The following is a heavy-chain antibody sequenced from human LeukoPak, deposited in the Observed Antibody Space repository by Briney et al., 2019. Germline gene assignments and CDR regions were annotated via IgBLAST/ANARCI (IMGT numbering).Heavy chain of an antibody. D-gene: IGHD2-15*01. Sequence: GRSLRLSCAASGFTFSSYAMHWVRQAPGKGLEWVAVISYDGSNKYYADSVKGRFTISRDNSKDTLYLQMNSLRAEDTAVYYCAKDWCCCGGDCYYYYYMDVWGQGTTVTVSS. CDR2: ISYDGSNK. V-gene: IGHV3-30-3*02. CDR3: AKDWCCCGGDCYYYYYMDV. J-gene: IGHJ6*03. CDR1: GFTFSSYA.